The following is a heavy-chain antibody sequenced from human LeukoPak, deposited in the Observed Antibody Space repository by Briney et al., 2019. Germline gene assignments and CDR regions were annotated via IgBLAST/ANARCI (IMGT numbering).Heavy chain of an antibody. CDR1: GFTFTTYA. J-gene: IGHJ3*01. Sequence: GGSLRLSCPASGFTFTTYAMSWVRQAPGKGLEWVSTIIGSGDSTYYTDSVKGRFTISRDNSKNTLYLQMNSLRAEDTAVYYCAKVQWLQPYDAFDFWGQGTMVTVSS. D-gene: IGHD6-19*01. CDR2: IIGSGDST. V-gene: IGHV3-23*01. CDR3: AKVQWLQPYDAFDF.